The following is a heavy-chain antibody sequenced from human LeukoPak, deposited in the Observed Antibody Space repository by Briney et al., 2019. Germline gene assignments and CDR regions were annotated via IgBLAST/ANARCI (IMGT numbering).Heavy chain of an antibody. CDR1: GGSFSGYY. V-gene: IGHV4-34*01. CDR3: ARGQYHYVWGSYRLDY. Sequence: SETLSLTCAVYGGSFSGYYWSWIRQPPGKGLEWIGEINHSGSTNYNPSLKSRVTISVDTSKNQFSLKLSSVTAADTAVYYCARGQYHYVWGSYRLDYWGQGTLVTVSS. D-gene: IGHD3-16*02. J-gene: IGHJ4*02. CDR2: INHSGST.